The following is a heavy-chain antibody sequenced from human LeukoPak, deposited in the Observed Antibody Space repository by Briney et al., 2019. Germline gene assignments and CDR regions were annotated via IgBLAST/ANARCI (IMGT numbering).Heavy chain of an antibody. Sequence: PGGSLRLSCAASGFTFSSYAMHWVRQAPGKGLEWVAVISYEGSNKYYADSVKGRFTISRDNSKNTLYLQMNSLRAEDTAVYYCARDRVGATDYFDYWGQGTLVTVSS. CDR1: GFTFSSYA. V-gene: IGHV3-30-3*01. CDR2: ISYEGSNK. D-gene: IGHD1-26*01. CDR3: ARDRVGATDYFDY. J-gene: IGHJ4*02.